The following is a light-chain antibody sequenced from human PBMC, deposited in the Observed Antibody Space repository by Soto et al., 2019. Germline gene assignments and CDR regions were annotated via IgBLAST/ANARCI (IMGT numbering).Light chain of an antibody. CDR3: QQRSNWSLSIT. Sequence: NVLTQSPGTLSLTPGERATLSYRASQSVSSYLAWYQQKPGQAPRLLIYDASNRATGIPARFSGSGSGTDFTLTISSLEPEDFAVYYCQQRSNWSLSITFGQGTRLEIK. J-gene: IGKJ5*01. CDR1: QSVSSY. CDR2: DAS. V-gene: IGKV3-11*01.